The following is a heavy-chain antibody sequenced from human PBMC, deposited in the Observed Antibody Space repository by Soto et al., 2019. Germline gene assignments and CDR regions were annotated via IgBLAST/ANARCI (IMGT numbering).Heavy chain of an antibody. CDR3: ARDSTTFDP. CDR2: IYYSGST. J-gene: IGHJ5*02. CDR1: GGSISSRGYY. Sequence: SETLSLTCTVSGGSISSRGYYWGWIRQPPGKGLEWIGYIYYSGSTNYNPSLKSRVTISVDTSKNQFSLKLSSVTAADTAVYYCARDSTTFDPWGQGTPVTVSS. V-gene: IGHV4-61*08. D-gene: IGHD6-13*01.